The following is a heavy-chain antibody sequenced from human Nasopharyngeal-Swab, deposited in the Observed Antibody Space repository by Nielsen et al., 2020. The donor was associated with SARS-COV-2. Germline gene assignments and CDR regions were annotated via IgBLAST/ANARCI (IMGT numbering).Heavy chain of an antibody. CDR3: ARLSSYVRLNYMDV. J-gene: IGHJ6*03. V-gene: IGHV5-51*01. Sequence: GGSLRLSCKGSGYRFTNYWIAWVPQMPGKGLESMGIIYPGDSDARYSPSFQGQVTISVDKSINATYLQWSSLKASDTAMYYCARLSSYVRLNYMDVWGKGTTVSVSS. CDR2: IYPGDSDA. CDR1: GYRFTNYW. D-gene: IGHD3-16*01.